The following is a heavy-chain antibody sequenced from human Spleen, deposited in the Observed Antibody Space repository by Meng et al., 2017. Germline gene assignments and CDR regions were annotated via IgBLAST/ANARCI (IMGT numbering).Heavy chain of an antibody. CDR2: IYWDDDK. J-gene: IGHJ4*02. CDR3: AHRGIAVAAYDY. CDR1: GFSLTTSGVG. Sequence: QITLKESGPTLVKPTETLTLTCTFSGFSLTTSGVGVGWIRQPPGKALEWLAPIYWDDDKRYSPSLKSRLTITKDTSKNQVVLTMTNMDPVDTATYHCAHRGIAVAAYDYWGQGTLVTVSS. D-gene: IGHD6-19*01. V-gene: IGHV2-5*02.